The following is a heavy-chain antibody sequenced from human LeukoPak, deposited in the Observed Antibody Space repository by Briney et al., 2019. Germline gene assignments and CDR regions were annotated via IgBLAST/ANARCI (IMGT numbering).Heavy chain of an antibody. Sequence: ASVKVACKASGFPFNGYYMHWVRQAPGQGLKWMGWINPNSGDANYAQKFQGRVTMTRDTSISTAYMELRRLRSDDTAVYHCAREGDSSADAFDIWGQGTMVTVSS. J-gene: IGHJ3*02. CDR3: AREGDSSADAFDI. D-gene: IGHD3-22*01. CDR1: GFPFNGYY. V-gene: IGHV1-2*02. CDR2: INPNSGDA.